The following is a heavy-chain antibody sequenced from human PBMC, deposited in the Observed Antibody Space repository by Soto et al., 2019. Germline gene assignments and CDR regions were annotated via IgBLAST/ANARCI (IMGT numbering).Heavy chain of an antibody. CDR2: ISSSSSYI. CDR1: GFTFSSYS. V-gene: IGHV3-21*04. D-gene: IGHD3-3*01. CDR3: AKDRPDYDQSPFDY. J-gene: IGHJ4*02. Sequence: GGSLRLSCAASGFTFSSYSMNWVRQAPGKGLEWVSSISSSSSYIYYADSVKGRFTISRDNSKNTLYLQMNSLRAEDTAVYYCAKDRPDYDQSPFDYWGQGTLVTVSS.